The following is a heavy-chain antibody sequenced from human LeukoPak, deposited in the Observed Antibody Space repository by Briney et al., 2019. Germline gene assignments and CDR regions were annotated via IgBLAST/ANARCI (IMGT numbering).Heavy chain of an antibody. J-gene: IGHJ5*02. CDR3: ARNFVVRGVTSFDP. CDR1: GDSISSYY. Sequence: PSETLSLTCTVSGDSISSYYWSWIRQPPGKGLEWIGYIYYSGSTNYNPSLKSRVTISEDTSKNQFSLKLSSVVAADTAVYYCARNFVVRGVTSFDPWGQGTLVTVSS. D-gene: IGHD3-10*01. CDR2: IYYSGST. V-gene: IGHV4-59*01.